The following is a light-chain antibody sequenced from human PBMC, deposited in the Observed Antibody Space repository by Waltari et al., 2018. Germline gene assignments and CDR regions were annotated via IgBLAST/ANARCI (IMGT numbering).Light chain of an antibody. V-gene: IGKV3-15*01. J-gene: IGKJ1*01. CDR2: SAS. CDR1: PSVSSY. Sequence: EIVMTQSPATLSVSPGERATLSCRASPSVSSYVAWYQQKPGQAPGLLIYSASARATGIPGRVSGSGSGTEFTLTISGLQSEDFAVYYCQQYNDRRTFGQGTKVEI. CDR3: QQYNDRRT.